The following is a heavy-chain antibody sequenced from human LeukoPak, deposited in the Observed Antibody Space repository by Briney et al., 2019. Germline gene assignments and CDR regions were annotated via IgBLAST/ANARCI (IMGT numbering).Heavy chain of an antibody. V-gene: IGHV3-53*01. CDR3: ARTGYYYDSSGYYPFDY. D-gene: IGHD3-22*01. CDR2: LYSGGST. Sequence: GGSLRLSCAASGFTVSSNYMSWVRQAPGKGLEWVSILYSGGSTYYADSVKGRFTISRDNSKNTLYLQMNSLIAEDTAVYYCARTGYYYDSSGYYPFDYWGQGTLVTVSS. J-gene: IGHJ4*02. CDR1: GFTVSSNY.